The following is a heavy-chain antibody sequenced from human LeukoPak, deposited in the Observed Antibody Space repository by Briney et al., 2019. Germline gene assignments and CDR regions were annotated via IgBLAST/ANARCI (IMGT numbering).Heavy chain of an antibody. J-gene: IGHJ4*02. CDR1: GGSISSGGYY. V-gene: IGHV4-31*03. Sequence: PSETLSLTCTVSGGSISSGGYYWSWIRQHPGKGLGWIGYIYYSGSTYYNPSLKSRVTISVDRSKNQFSLKLSSVTAADTAVYYCARVTTYGGNSLDYWGQGTLVTVSS. D-gene: IGHD4-23*01. CDR3: ARVTTYGGNSLDY. CDR2: IYYSGST.